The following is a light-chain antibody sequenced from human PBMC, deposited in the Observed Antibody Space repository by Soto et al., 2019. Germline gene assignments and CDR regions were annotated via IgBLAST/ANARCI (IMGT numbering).Light chain of an antibody. Sequence: QSALTQPASVSGSPGQSITISCTGTSSDVGAYNYVSWYQQHPGKAPKLMIYEVSNRPSGVSSRFSGSKSGSTAPLTISGLQAEDEGDYYCSSSTTSSTLVFGTGTKLTVL. CDR2: EVS. V-gene: IGLV2-14*01. CDR3: SSSTTSSTLV. J-gene: IGLJ1*01. CDR1: SSDVGAYNY.